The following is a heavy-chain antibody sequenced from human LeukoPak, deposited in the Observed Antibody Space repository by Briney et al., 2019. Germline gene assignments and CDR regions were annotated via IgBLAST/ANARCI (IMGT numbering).Heavy chain of an antibody. CDR3: ARAGRSGYAYLFDS. CDR1: EFTVSSNY. CDR2: IYSGGTT. V-gene: IGHV3-66*01. Sequence: GGSLRLSCAASEFTVSSNYMSWDRQAPGKGLEWVSVIYSGGTTFYADSVKGRFTISRDNSKNTLYLQMNSLRVEDTAVYYCARAGRSGYAYLFDSWGQGTPVTVSS. D-gene: IGHD5-12*01. J-gene: IGHJ4*02.